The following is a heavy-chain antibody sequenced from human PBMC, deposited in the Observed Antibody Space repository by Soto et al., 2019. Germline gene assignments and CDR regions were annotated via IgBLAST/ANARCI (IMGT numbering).Heavy chain of an antibody. CDR1: GFTFSSYG. CDR2: IXYDGSNK. V-gene: IGHV3-33*01. J-gene: IGHJ4*02. CDR3: ARDPSGSYLFDY. Sequence: QVQLVESGGGVVQPGRSLRLSCAASGFTFSSYGMHWVRQAPGKGLXWVAVIXYDGSNKYYADSVKGRFTISRDNSKNTLYLQMNSLRAEDTAVYYCARDPSGSYLFDYWGQGTLVTVSS. D-gene: IGHD1-26*01.